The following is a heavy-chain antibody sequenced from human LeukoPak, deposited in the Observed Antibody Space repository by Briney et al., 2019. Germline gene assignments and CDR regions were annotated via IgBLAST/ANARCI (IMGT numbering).Heavy chain of an antibody. CDR2: LYNDGPT. D-gene: IGHD6-13*01. CDR1: GFNVSSNY. J-gene: IGHJ3*02. V-gene: IGHV3-53*01. CDR3: ARGSLGYSSSWYYRIDAFDI. Sequence: GGSLRLSCAASGFNVSSNYMSWVRQAPGKGLEWVSLLYNDGPTYYADSVKGRFTISRDISKNTLYLQMNSLRAEDTAVYYCARGSLGYSSSWYYRIDAFDIWGQGTMVTVSS.